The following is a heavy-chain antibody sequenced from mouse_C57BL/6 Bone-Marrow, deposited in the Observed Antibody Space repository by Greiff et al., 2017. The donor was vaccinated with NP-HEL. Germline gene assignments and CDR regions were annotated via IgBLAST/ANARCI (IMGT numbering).Heavy chain of an antibody. D-gene: IGHD2-1*01. CDR2: IDPENGDT. Sequence: VQLQQSGAELVRPGASVKLSCTASGFNIKDDYMHWVKQRPEQGLEWIGWIDPENGDTEYASKFQGKATITADTSSNTAYLQLSSLTSEDTAVYYCTTELLDGYWGQGTTLTVSS. J-gene: IGHJ2*01. V-gene: IGHV14-4*01. CDR3: TTELLDGY. CDR1: GFNIKDDY.